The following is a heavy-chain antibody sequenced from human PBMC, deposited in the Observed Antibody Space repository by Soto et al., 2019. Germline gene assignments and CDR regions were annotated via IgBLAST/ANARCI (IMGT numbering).Heavy chain of an antibody. D-gene: IGHD3-16*01. J-gene: IGHJ4*02. V-gene: IGHV4-30-2*05. CDR3: ARDRVMLTFGGASEEWGIDS. CDR2: T. Sequence: SETLSLTCDVSGDTISTGGYTWAWIRQPPGKALEWIGPTYYNPSLKSRVAISVDTSKNQFSLKLNSVTAADTAVYYCARDRVMLTFGGASEEWGIDSWGPGTLVTVSS. CDR1: GDTISTGGYT.